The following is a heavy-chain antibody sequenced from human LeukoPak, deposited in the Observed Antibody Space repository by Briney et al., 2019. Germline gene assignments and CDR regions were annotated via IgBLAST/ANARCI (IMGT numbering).Heavy chain of an antibody. Sequence: PSETLSLTCTVSGGSISGYYWSWIRQPPGKGLEWIGYIYYSGSTNSNPSLKSRVTISVDTSKNQFSLKLSSVTAADTAVYYCARPNGIAVAGTGGHYFDYWGQGTLVTVSS. V-gene: IGHV4-59*08. CDR2: IYYSGST. CDR3: ARPNGIAVAGTGGHYFDY. D-gene: IGHD6-19*01. CDR1: GGSISGYY. J-gene: IGHJ4*02.